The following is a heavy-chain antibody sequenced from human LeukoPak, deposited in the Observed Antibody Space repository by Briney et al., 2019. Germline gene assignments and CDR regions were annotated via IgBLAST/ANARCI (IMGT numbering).Heavy chain of an antibody. CDR3: TKDIVSDFWSGFHNFAY. CDR1: GFNFQDYA. Sequence: GGSLRLSCAASGFNFQDYAMHWVRQAPGKGLERVSLINWDGSGAYYSDSVKGRFTISRDNNNNSLFLQMNSLRAEDTGLYYCTKDIVSDFWSGFHNFAYWGQGTLVTVSS. V-gene: IGHV3-43D*03. D-gene: IGHD3-3*01. J-gene: IGHJ4*02. CDR2: INWDGSGA.